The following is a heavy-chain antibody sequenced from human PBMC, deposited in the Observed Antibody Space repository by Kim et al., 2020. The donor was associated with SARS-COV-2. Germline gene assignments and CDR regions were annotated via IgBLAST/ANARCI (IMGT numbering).Heavy chain of an antibody. V-gene: IGHV4-39*01. CDR3: ASTGVEMATLDY. J-gene: IGHJ4*02. Sequence: SETLSLTCTVSGGSISSSSYYWGWIRQPPGKGLEWIGSIYYSGSTYYNPSLKSRVTISVDTSKNQFSLKLSSVTAADTAVYYCASTGVEMATLDYWGQGTLLTVSS. CDR1: GGSISSSSYY. CDR2: IYYSGST. D-gene: IGHD5-12*01.